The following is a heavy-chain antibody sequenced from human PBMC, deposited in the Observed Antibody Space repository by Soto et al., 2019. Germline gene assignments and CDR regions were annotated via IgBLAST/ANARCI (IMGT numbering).Heavy chain of an antibody. CDR1: GLTFSSYG. J-gene: IGHJ4*02. Sequence: SLILSYSASGLTFSSYGMHLVRQAPGKGLEWVAVISYDGSNKYYADSVKGRFTISRDNSKNTLYLQMNSLRAEDTAVYYCAKVGIAADLDYWGQGTLVTVYS. D-gene: IGHD6-13*01. CDR2: ISYDGSNK. CDR3: AKVGIAADLDY. V-gene: IGHV3-30*18.